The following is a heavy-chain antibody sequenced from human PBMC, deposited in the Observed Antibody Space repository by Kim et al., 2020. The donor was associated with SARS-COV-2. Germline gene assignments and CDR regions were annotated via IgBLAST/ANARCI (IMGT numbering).Heavy chain of an antibody. CDR1: GFNLSIYS. V-gene: IGHV3-48*04. CDR3: VRENHWAFDI. Sequence: GGSLRLSCATSGFNLSIYSMNWVRQAPGKGLEWVSHISGSGTTTKHADSVKGRFTISRDNAKNSLFLQMNGLRAEDTALYYCVRENHWAFDIWGQGTMVTVSS. CDR2: ISGSGTTT. J-gene: IGHJ3*02.